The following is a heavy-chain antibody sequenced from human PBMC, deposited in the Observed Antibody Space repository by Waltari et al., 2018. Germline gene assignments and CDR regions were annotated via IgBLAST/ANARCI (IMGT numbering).Heavy chain of an antibody. CDR1: GAAVTTRAYS. Sequence: QVQLQESGPGLVKPSQTLSLTCTAPGAAVTTRAYSWTWIRQPPGKGLEWIGYNYYSGGTYYTPSLKSRVTISIDTSKNQFSLELNSVTAADTAVYYCARDSVSCSGGSCYQFFQPWGQGTLVTVSS. D-gene: IGHD2-15*01. V-gene: IGHV4-30-4*08. CDR2: NYYSGGT. CDR3: ARDSVSCSGGSCYQFFQP. J-gene: IGHJ1*01.